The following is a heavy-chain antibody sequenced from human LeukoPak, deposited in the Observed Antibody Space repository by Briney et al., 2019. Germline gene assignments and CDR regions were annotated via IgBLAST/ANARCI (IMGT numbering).Heavy chain of an antibody. J-gene: IGHJ5*01. V-gene: IGHV3-20*04. D-gene: IGHD5-18*01. CDR1: GFTFDDYG. Sequence: GGSLRLSCAASGFTFDDYGMSWVRQAPGKGLEWVSGINWNGGSTGYADSVKGRFTIYRDNAKNSLYLQMNSLRAEDTALYYCARDPFRSYGNGFDYWGQGTLVTVSS. CDR2: INWNGGST. CDR3: ARDPFRSYGNGFDY.